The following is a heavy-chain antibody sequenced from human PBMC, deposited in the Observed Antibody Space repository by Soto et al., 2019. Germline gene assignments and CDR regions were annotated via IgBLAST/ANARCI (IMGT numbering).Heavy chain of an antibody. V-gene: IGHV4-34*01. D-gene: IGHD4-17*01. CDR1: GGSFSGYY. Sequence: SETLSLTCAVYGGSFSGYYWSWIRQPPGKGLEWIEEINHSGSTNYNPSLKSRVTISVDTSKNQFSLKLSSVTAADTAVYYCARAYGDIPPDYWGQGTLVTVSS. CDR2: INHSGST. CDR3: ARAYGDIPPDY. J-gene: IGHJ4*02.